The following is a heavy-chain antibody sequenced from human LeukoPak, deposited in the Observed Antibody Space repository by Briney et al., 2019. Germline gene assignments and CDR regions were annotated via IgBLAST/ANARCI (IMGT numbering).Heavy chain of an antibody. J-gene: IGHJ4*02. Sequence: PGRSLRLSCAASGFTFSSYAMHWVRQAPGKGLEWVVVISYDGSNKYYADSVKGRFTISRDNSKNTLYLQMNSLRAEDTAVYYCARVTRYYFDYWGQGTLVTVS. V-gene: IGHV3-30*04. CDR1: GFTFSSYA. D-gene: IGHD2-2*01. CDR3: ARVTRYYFDY. CDR2: ISYDGSNK.